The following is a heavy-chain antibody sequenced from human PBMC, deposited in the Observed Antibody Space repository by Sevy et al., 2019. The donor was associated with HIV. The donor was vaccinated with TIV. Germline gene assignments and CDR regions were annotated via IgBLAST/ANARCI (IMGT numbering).Heavy chain of an antibody. V-gene: IGHV3-30-3*01. D-gene: IGHD2-8*01. CDR1: GFSFSHYA. CDR3: ARVAISYCTNDCYHRFDY. J-gene: IGHJ4*02. Sequence: RGSLRLSCAVSGFSFSHYAFHWVRQAPGKGLEWVSLISYDGTYKYYADSVKGRFTISRDNSKNTLYLQMNSLSGNDTAVYYCARVAISYCTNDCYHRFDYWGPGALVTVSS. CDR2: ISYDGTYK.